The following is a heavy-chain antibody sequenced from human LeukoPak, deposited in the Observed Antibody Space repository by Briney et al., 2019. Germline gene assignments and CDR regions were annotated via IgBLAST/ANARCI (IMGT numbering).Heavy chain of an antibody. D-gene: IGHD3-9*01. CDR2: ISAYNGDT. V-gene: IGHV1-18*01. Sequence: ASVKVSCKASGYSFTTYSISWVRQAPGQGLEWMGWISAYNGDTNYAQKLQRRVTMTTDTSTSTAYMELRSLRSDDTAVYYCARGGGYEILAGYYRPADLWGQGTLVTVSS. CDR1: GYSFTTYS. J-gene: IGHJ5*02. CDR3: ARGGGYEILAGYYRPADL.